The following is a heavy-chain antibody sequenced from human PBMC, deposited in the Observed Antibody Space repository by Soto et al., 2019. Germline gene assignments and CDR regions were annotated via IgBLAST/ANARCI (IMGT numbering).Heavy chain of an antibody. CDR1: GFTFSIYA. V-gene: IGHV3-23*01. D-gene: IGHD3-22*01. Sequence: LRLSCAACGFTFSIYAMSWVRQAPGKGLEWVSTISGNGGTSYADFVRGRFTISRDNSKNTLYLQMNSLRVDDTAVYYCAKDAPGSGWLSDYWGQGTLVTVSS. J-gene: IGHJ4*02. CDR2: ISGNGGT. CDR3: AKDAPGSGWLSDY.